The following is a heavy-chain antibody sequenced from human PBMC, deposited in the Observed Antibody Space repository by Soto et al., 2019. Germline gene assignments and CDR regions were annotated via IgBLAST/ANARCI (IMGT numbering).Heavy chain of an antibody. Sequence: GGSLRLSCAASGFTFGIYAMSWVRQAPGKGLEWVSAISGSGGSTCYADSVKGRFTTSRDNSKNTLYLQMNSLRAEDTAVYYCAKDQYGGNSAQFDYWDQGTLVTVSS. CDR1: GFTFGIYA. CDR3: AKDQYGGNSAQFDY. D-gene: IGHD2-21*02. J-gene: IGHJ4*02. CDR2: ISGSGGST. V-gene: IGHV3-23*01.